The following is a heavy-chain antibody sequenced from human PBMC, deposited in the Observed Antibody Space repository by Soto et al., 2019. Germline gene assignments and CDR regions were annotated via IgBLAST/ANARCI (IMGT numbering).Heavy chain of an antibody. CDR2: LYPADSGT. Sequence: PGESLKISCKGSGYTFATYWIGWVCQMPGKGLEWMGILYPADSGTKYSPSFQGQVTISADKSISTAYLQWSSLKASDTAIYYCARLGGNYYYYYGMDVWGQGTTVTVSS. CDR3: ARLGGNYYYYYGMDV. CDR1: GYTFATYW. V-gene: IGHV5-51*01. D-gene: IGHD1-1*01. J-gene: IGHJ6*02.